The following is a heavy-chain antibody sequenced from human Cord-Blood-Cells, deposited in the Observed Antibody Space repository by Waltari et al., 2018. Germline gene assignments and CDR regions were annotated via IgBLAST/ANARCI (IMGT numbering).Heavy chain of an antibody. CDR3: EREAPLLDAFDI. CDR2: TNDRSKWDN. J-gene: IGHJ3*02. Sequence: QVQLQQSGPGLVKPSQTLSLTCAISGDSVSSNRAAWNWIRQSRSRGLGWLGRTNDRSKWDNDYAVSVKGRITIDPDTSKNHFSLRLNSVTPEDTAVYYCEREAPLLDAFDIWGQGTMVTVSS. V-gene: IGHV6-1*01. CDR1: GDSVSSNRAA.